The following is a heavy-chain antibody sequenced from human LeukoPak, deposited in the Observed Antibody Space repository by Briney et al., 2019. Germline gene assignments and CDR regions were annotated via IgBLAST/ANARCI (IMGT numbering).Heavy chain of an antibody. CDR2: INTNTGNP. CDR1: GYTFTSYA. V-gene: IGHV7-4-1*02. D-gene: IGHD2-15*01. J-gene: IGHJ6*02. CDR3: ARDKVNVVVAAISGMDV. Sequence: ASVKVSCKASGYTFTSYAMNWVRQAPGQGLEWMGWINTNTGNPTYAQGFTGRFVFSLDTSVSTAYLQISSLKAEDTAVYYCARDKVNVVVAAISGMDVWGQGTTVTVSS.